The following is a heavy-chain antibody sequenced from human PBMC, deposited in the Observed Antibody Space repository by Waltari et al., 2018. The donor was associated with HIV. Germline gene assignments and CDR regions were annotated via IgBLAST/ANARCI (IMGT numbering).Heavy chain of an antibody. CDR1: GFPFRRYA. CDR3: ARDSLYSDSSGYYFRPFDM. J-gene: IGHJ3*02. Sequence: QDQLVESGGGVVQPGRSLRLSCAASGFPFRRYALPWVHQAPGKGLEWVAVISFDGSSAYYADSVKGRFTISKDNPKNTLYLQMKSLITEDTAVYFCARDSLYSDSSGYYFRPFDMWGQGTMVTVSS. D-gene: IGHD3-22*01. CDR2: ISFDGSSA. V-gene: IGHV3-30-3*01.